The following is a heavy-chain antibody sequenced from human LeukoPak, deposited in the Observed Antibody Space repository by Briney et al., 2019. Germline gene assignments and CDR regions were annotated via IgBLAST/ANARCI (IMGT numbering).Heavy chain of an antibody. CDR1: GGSISSYY. CDR2: IYYNGST. J-gene: IGHJ4*02. D-gene: IGHD3-10*01. Sequence: PSETLSLTCTVSGGSISSYYWSWIRQPPGKGLEWIGYIYYNGSTNYNPSLKSRVTISVDTSKNQFSLKLSSVTAADTAVYYCARAPYYYGSGSYLGFDYWGQGTLVTVSS. CDR3: ARAPYYYGSGSYLGFDY. V-gene: IGHV4-59*01.